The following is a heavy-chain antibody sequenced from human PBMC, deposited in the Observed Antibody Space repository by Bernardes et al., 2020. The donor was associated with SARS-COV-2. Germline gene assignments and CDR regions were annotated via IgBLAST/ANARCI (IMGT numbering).Heavy chain of an antibody. Sequence: SETLSLTCTVSGDSISTYYWNWIRQPPGKGLEWIGYIFNSGNTNYNPSLKSRVSISVDTSKNQFSLKLTSVTAADTAVYYCARNVGTRGSSSQSQVPWGQGTQVTVSS. CDR2: IFNSGNT. D-gene: IGHD6-19*01. J-gene: IGHJ5*02. CDR1: GDSISTYY. CDR3: ARNVGTRGSSSQSQVP. V-gene: IGHV4-59*01.